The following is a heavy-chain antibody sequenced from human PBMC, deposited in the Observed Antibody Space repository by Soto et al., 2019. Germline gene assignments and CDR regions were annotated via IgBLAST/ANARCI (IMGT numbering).Heavy chain of an antibody. CDR1: GFTFSSYG. Sequence: GGSLRLSCAASGFTFSSYGMHWVRQAPGKGLEWVAVISYDGSNKYYADSVKGRFTISRDNSKNTLYLQMNSLRAEDTAVYYCAKDGDLGILPSPPYDYYYYYMDVWGKGTTVTVSS. CDR3: AKDGDLGILPSPPYDYYYYYMDV. V-gene: IGHV3-30*18. CDR2: ISYDGSNK. D-gene: IGHD3-10*01. J-gene: IGHJ6*03.